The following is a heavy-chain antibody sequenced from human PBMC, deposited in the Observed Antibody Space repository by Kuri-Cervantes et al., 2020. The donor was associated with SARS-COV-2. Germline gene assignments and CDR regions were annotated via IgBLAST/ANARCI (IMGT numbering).Heavy chain of an antibody. CDR3: ARVVVITEDYFDY. CDR2: MYYSGST. J-gene: IGHJ4*02. V-gene: IGHV4-59*12. D-gene: IGHD3-22*01. Sequence: SETLSLTCTVSGGSISSYDWSWIRQPPGKGLEWIGYMYYSGSTNYNPSLKSRVTISVDTSKNQFSLKLSSVTAADTAVYYCARVVVITEDYFDYWGQGTLVTVSS. CDR1: GGSISSYD.